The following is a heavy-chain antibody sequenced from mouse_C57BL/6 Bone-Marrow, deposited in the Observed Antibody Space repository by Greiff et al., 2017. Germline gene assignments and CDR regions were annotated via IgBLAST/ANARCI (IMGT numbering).Heavy chain of an antibody. CDR3: ARGPMDY. CDR1: GYTFTDYY. J-gene: IGHJ4*01. V-gene: IGHV1-26*01. Sequence: EVQLQQSGPELVKPGASVKISCKASGYTFTDYYMNWVKQSHGKSLEWIGDINPNNGGTSYNQKFKGKATLTVDKSSSTAYMERRSLTSEYSAVYYCARGPMDYWGQGTSVTVSS. CDR2: INPNNGGT.